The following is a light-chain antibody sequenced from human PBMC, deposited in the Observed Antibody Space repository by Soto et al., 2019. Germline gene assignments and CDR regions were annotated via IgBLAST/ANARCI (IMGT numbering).Light chain of an antibody. J-gene: IGLJ1*01. CDR3: QSYDSSLSV. V-gene: IGLV1-40*01. CDR1: SSNIGAGYD. CDR2: DNS. Sequence: QSVLTQPHSVSGAPWQRVTISCTGSSSNIGAGYDVHWYQQLPGTAPKLLIYDNSNRPSGVPDRFSGSKSGTSASLAITGLQAEDEADYYCQSYDSSLSVFGTGTKVTVL.